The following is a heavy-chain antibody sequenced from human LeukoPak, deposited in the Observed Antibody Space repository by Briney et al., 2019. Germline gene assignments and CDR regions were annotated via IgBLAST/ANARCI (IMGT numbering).Heavy chain of an antibody. CDR1: GYTFTSYG. V-gene: IGHV1-18*01. Sequence: ASVKVSCKASGYTFTSYGISWVRQAPGQGLEWVGWISAYNGNTNYAQKLQGRVTMTTDTSTSTAYMELRSLRSDDTAVYYCARDGGYCSGGSCYSYYSDYWGQGTLVTVSS. CDR2: ISAYNGNT. CDR3: ARDGGYCSGGSCYSYYSDY. J-gene: IGHJ4*02. D-gene: IGHD2-15*01.